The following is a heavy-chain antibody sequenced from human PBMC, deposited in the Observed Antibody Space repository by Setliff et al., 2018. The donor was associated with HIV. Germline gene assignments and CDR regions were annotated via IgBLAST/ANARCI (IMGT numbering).Heavy chain of an antibody. CDR2: IYFTGST. J-gene: IGHJ5*02. V-gene: IGHV4-59*08. CDR1: GGSISTYY. Sequence: SETLSLTCTVSGGSISTYYWSWIRQPPGKGLEWIGSIYFTGSTYYNPSLKSRVAISVDTSENQFSLKLNSVTAADTAVYYCARRGRDGVFIMFATGFDPWGQGALVTVSS. D-gene: IGHD2-8*01. CDR3: ARRGRDGVFIMFATGFDP.